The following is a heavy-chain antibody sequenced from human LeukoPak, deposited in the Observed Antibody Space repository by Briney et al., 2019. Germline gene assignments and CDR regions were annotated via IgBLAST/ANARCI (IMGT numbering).Heavy chain of an antibody. J-gene: IGHJ4*02. V-gene: IGHV4-31*03. CDR3: ARSGLWLWGTTAFDS. D-gene: IGHD2-21*01. Sequence: SETLSLTCTVSGGSISSGDYYWSWIRQHPGKGLEWIGYISYSGNTFYNPSLKSRVTISVDTSKNQFSLRLTSVTAADTAVYYCARSGLWLWGTTAFDSWGQGTLVTVSS. CDR1: GGSISSGDYY. CDR2: ISYSGNT.